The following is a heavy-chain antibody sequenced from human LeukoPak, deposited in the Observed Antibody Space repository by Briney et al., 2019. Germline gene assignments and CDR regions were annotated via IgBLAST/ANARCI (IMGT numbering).Heavy chain of an antibody. CDR1: GFTFSSYE. V-gene: IGHV3-48*03. CDR2: ISSSGSPI. CDR3: ARRYYYDSSGYPPYYFDY. Sequence: PGGSLTLSCAASGFTFSSYEMNWVRQAPANGLEWVSHISSSGSPIYYADSVKGRFTVSRDNANNSLYLQMSSLRAEDTAVYYCARRYYYDSSGYPPYYFDYWGQGTLVTVSS. J-gene: IGHJ4*02. D-gene: IGHD3-22*01.